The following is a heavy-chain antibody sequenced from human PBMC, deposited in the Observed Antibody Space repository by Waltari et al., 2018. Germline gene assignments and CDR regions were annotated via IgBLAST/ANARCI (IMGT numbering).Heavy chain of an antibody. CDR1: GSTFTSYA. V-gene: IGHV1-3*01. D-gene: IGHD6-19*01. CDR2: INAGNGNT. J-gene: IGHJ4*02. CDR3: ARGGGSSGGTIDY. Sequence: QVQLVQSGAEVKKPGASVKVSCKASGSTFTSYAMHWVRQAPGQRLEGSGWINAGNGNTKYSQKFQGRVTITRDTSASTAYMELRSRRSEDTVVYYCARGGGSSGGTIDYWGQGTLVTVSS.